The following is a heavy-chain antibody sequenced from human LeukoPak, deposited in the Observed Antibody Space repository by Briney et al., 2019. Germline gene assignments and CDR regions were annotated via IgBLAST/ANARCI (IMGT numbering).Heavy chain of an antibody. J-gene: IGHJ4*02. V-gene: IGHV3-23*01. Sequence: GGSLRLSCAASGFTFSSYPMNWVRQAPGKGLEWVSHITASGTAMFYADSVKGRFTISRDNSKNTLYLQVNSLRAEDTAVYYCAKGGKWDVTPFDYWGQGTLVTVSS. CDR3: AKGGKWDVTPFDY. D-gene: IGHD1-26*01. CDR2: ITASGTAM. CDR1: GFTFSSYP.